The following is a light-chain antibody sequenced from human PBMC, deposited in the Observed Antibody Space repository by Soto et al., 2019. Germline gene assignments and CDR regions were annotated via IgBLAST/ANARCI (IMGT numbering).Light chain of an antibody. J-gene: IGLJ2*01. CDR1: DSNIESNY. CDR3: GTWDSSLSAAQGV. Sequence: QSVLTQPPSVSAAPGQKVTISCSGDDSNIESNYVSWYQQFPGSAPKLLIYDNNKRPSGIPDRFSGSKSGTSATLGITGLQPGDEAYYYCGTWDSSLSAAQGVFGVGTKRTVL. V-gene: IGLV1-51*01. CDR2: DNN.